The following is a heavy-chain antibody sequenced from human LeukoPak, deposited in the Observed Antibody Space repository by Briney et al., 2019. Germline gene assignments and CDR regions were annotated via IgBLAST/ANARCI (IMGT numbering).Heavy chain of an antibody. CDR3: TRGGARLYGMDV. CDR2: IYYSGST. Sequence: SETLSLTCTVSGGFVSSNYWSWIRQPPGKGLEWIGYIYYSGSTNYNPSLKSRVTISEDTSKNQFSLKLTSVTAADTAVYYCTRGGARLYGMDVWGQGTTVTVSS. J-gene: IGHJ6*02. D-gene: IGHD4/OR15-4a*01. CDR1: GGFVSSNY. V-gene: IGHV4-59*02.